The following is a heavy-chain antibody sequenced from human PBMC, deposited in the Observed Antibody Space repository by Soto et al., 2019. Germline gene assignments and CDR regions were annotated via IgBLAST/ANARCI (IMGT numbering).Heavy chain of an antibody. CDR2: ISGSGGST. CDR1: GFTFSSYA. Sequence: GGSLRLSCAASGFTFSSYAMSWVRQAPGKGLEWVSAISGSGGSTYYADSVKGRFTISRDNSKNTLYLQMNSLRAEDTAVYYCAKAKVVVTATTYYFDYWGQGTLVTVSS. J-gene: IGHJ4*02. V-gene: IGHV3-23*01. D-gene: IGHD2-21*02. CDR3: AKAKVVVTATTYYFDY.